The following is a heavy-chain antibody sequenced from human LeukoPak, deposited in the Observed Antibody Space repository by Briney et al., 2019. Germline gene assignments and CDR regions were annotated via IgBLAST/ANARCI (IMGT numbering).Heavy chain of an antibody. CDR3: ASIVQDV. CDR2: IYYSGST. J-gene: IGHJ6*04. D-gene: IGHD2/OR15-2a*01. Sequence: SETLSLTCTVSGGSISSSSYYWGWIRQPPGKGLEWIGSIYYSGSTYYNPSLKSRVTISVDTSKNQFPLKLSSVTAADTAVYYCASIVQDVWGKGTTVTVSS. CDR1: GGSISSSSYY. V-gene: IGHV4-39*01.